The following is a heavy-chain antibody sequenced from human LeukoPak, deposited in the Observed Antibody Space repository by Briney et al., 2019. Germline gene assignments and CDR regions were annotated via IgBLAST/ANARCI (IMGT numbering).Heavy chain of an antibody. CDR3: ARARGVRGVIEYYFDY. CDR2: IYCSGST. Sequence: SQTLSLTCTVSGGSISSGGYYWSWIRQHPGKGLEWIGYIYCSGSTYYNPSLKSRVTISVDTSKNQFSLKLSSVTAADTAVYYCARARGVRGVIEYYFDYWGQGTLVTVSS. D-gene: IGHD3-10*01. V-gene: IGHV4-31*03. J-gene: IGHJ4*02. CDR1: GGSISSGGYY.